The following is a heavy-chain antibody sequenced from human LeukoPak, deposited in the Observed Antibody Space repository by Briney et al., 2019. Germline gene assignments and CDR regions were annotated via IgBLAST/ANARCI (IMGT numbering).Heavy chain of an antibody. CDR2: IYYTGTT. CDR3: ARQRTAGTKVIDY. J-gene: IGHJ4*02. CDR1: GDSMSSRSYY. V-gene: IGHV4-39*01. Sequence: PSETLSLTCTVSGDSMSSRSYYWGWLRQPPGKGLEWIGNIYYTGTTYYNPSLKSRVKIAVDTSKNQFSLYLSSVTAADTAVYYCARQRTAGTKVIDYWGQGTLVTVSS. D-gene: IGHD1-1*01.